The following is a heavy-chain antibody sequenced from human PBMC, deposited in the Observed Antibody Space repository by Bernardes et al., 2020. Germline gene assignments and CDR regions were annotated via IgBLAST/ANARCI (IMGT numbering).Heavy chain of an antibody. Sequence: SETLSLTCTVSGGSISSYYWSWIRQPPGKGLAWIGYIYYSGSTNYNPSLKSRVTITVDTSKNQFSLKLSSVTAADTAVYYCARTYSSHDAFDIWGQGTMVTVSS. CDR1: GGSISSYY. D-gene: IGHD6-19*01. CDR3: ARTYSSHDAFDI. CDR2: IYYSGST. V-gene: IGHV4-59*01. J-gene: IGHJ3*02.